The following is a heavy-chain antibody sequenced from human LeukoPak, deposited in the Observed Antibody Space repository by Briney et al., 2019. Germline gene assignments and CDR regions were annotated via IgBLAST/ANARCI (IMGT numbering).Heavy chain of an antibody. CDR2: IYYSGST. D-gene: IGHD3-9*01. CDR1: GGSISSSSYY. CDR3: AGRYFDRLEVDY. J-gene: IGHJ4*02. V-gene: IGHV4-39*07. Sequence: SETLSLTCTVSGGSISSSSYYWGWIRQPPGKGLEWIGSIYYSGSTYYNPSLKSRVTISVDTSKNQFSLKLSSVTAADTAVYYCAGRYFDRLEVDYWGQGTLVTVSS.